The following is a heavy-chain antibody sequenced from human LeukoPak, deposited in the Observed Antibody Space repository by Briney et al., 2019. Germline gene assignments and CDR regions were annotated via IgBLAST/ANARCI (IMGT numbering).Heavy chain of an antibody. CDR2: ISWNSGSI. V-gene: IGHV3-9*01. CDR1: GFTFDDYA. Sequence: GGSLRLSCAATGFTFDDYAMHWVRQAPGKGLEWVSGISWNSGSIGYADSVKGRFTISRDNAKNSLYLQMNSLRAEDTALYYCAKDVYSSSWYYLHYWGQGTLVTVSS. D-gene: IGHD6-13*01. J-gene: IGHJ4*02. CDR3: AKDVYSSSWYYLHY.